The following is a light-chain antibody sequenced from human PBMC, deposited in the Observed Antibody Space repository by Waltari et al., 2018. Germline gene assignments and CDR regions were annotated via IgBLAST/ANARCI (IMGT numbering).Light chain of an antibody. J-gene: IGKJ5*01. CDR3: QQHYSAPIT. Sequence: DIVLTQSPESLVVSLGERATINCKSSQSLLSSSDNKNYLAWFQQKPGQPPKVLFYWTSIRGSGVPDRFSGSASGTDFILTSTSLQPDDVAVYFCQQHYSAPITFGQGTRLEIK. CDR1: QSLLSSSDNKNY. CDR2: WTS. V-gene: IGKV4-1*01.